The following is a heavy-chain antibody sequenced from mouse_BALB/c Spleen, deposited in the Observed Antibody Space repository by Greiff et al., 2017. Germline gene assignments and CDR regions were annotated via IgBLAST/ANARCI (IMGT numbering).Heavy chain of an antibody. V-gene: IGHV3-6*02. CDR1: GYSITSGYY. Sequence: EVQLQESGPGLVKPSQSLSLTCSVTGYSITSGYYWNWIRQFPGNKLEWMGYISYDGSNNYNPSLKNRISITRDTSKNQFFLKLNSVTTEDTATYYCARDLIIYFDYWGQGTTLTVSS. CDR2: ISYDGSN. D-gene: IGHD2-4*01. J-gene: IGHJ2*01. CDR3: ARDLIIYFDY.